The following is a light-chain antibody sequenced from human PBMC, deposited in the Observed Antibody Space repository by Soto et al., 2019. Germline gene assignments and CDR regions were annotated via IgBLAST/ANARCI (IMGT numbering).Light chain of an antibody. Sequence: QSALTQPASVSGSPGQSITISCTGTSSDVGGYNFVSWYQQHPDKAPKLMIYEVSKRPSGVSNRFSGSKSGNTASLTISGLQAEDEADYYCAAWDDSLTGRVFGGGTKLTVL. CDR1: SSDVGGYNF. CDR2: EVS. J-gene: IGLJ3*02. V-gene: IGLV2-14*01. CDR3: AAWDDSLTGRV.